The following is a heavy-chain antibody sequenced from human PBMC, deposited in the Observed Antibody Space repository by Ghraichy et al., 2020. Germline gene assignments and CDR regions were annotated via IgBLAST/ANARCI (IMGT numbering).Heavy chain of an antibody. CDR2: MSYDGITE. D-gene: IGHD6-6*01. J-gene: IGHJ4*01. CDR1: GFTFSSYA. CDR3: ARDQDEYSRSYYFDY. Sequence: RLSCAASGFTFSSYAMHWVRQAPGKGLEWVAVMSYDGITEYYADSVKGRFTISRDNSKNTLYLQMNSLRPEDTAVYYCARDQDEYSRSYYFDYWGHGTLVTVSS. V-gene: IGHV3-30*04.